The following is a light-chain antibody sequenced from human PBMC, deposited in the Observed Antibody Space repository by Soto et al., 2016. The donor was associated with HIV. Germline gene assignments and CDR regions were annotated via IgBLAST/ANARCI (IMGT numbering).Light chain of an antibody. CDR1: QDITTW. V-gene: IGKV1-5*01. Sequence: DIQMTQSPSTLSASVGDRVTITCRASQDITTWLAWYQQKPGKPPNLLIYGASTLQSGVPSKFRGSGSGTDFTLTISSLQPEDVATYYCLQDGGYPLTFGGGTTVEIK. CDR2: GAS. J-gene: IGKJ4*01. CDR3: LQDGGYPLT.